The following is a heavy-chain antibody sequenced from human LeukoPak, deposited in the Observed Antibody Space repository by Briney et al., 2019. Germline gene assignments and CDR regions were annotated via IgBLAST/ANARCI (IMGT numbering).Heavy chain of an antibody. V-gene: IGHV3-30*04. Sequence: GGSLRLSCAASGFTFSSYAMHWVRQAPGKGLEWVAVISYDGSNKYYADSVKGRFTISRDNSKNTLYLQMNSLRAEDTAVYYCATPYCSSTSCLSGYYYMDVWGKGTTVTVSS. CDR3: ATPYCSSTSCLSGYYYMDV. CDR2: ISYDGSNK. D-gene: IGHD2-2*01. CDR1: GFTFSSYA. J-gene: IGHJ6*03.